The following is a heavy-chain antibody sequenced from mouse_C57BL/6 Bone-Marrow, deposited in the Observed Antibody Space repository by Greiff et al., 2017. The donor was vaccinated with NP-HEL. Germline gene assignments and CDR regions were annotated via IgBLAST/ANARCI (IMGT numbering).Heavy chain of an antibody. V-gene: IGHV1-50*01. CDR2: IDPSDSYT. CDR1: GYTFTSYW. D-gene: IGHD2-3*01. Sequence: VKLQQPGAELVKPGASVKLSCKASGYTFTSYWMQWVKQRPGQGLEWIGEIDPSDSYTNYNQKFKGTATLTVDTSSSTAYMQLSSLTSEDSAVYYCARKGWGYWVYYYAMDYWGQGTSVTVSS. J-gene: IGHJ4*01. CDR3: ARKGWGYWVYYYAMDY.